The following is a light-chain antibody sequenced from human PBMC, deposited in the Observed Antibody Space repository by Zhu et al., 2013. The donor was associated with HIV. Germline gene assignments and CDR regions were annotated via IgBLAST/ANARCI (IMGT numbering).Light chain of an antibody. J-gene: IGKJ3*01. Sequence: DTQMTQSPSTLSASVGDRVTMTCRASQSVSTWVAWYQQRPGKAPNLLVYAASTTQSGVPSRFGGRGSGTEFTLTIDSLQPEDFATYYCQHVNNNAAFGPGTNLDV. V-gene: IGKV1-5*01. CDR2: AAS. CDR3: QHVNNNAA. CDR1: QSVSTW.